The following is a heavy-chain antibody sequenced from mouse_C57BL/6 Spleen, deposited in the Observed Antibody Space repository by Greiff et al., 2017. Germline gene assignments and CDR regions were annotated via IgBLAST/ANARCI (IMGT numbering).Heavy chain of an antibody. D-gene: IGHD1-1*01. CDR2: IYPSDSET. CDR1: GYTFTSYW. CDR3: ASRYYGSSHRDY. V-gene: IGHV1-61*01. J-gene: IGHJ2*01. Sequence: QVQLQQPGAELVRPGSSVKLSCKASGYTFTSYWMDWVKQRPGQGLEWIGNIYPSDSETHYNQKFKDKATLTVDKSSSTAYMQLSSLTSEESAVYYCASRYYGSSHRDYWGQGTTLTVSS.